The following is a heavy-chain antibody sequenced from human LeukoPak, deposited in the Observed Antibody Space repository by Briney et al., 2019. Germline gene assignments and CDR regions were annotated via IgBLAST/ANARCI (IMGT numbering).Heavy chain of an antibody. J-gene: IGHJ4*02. D-gene: IGHD3-9*01. V-gene: IGHV3-9*01. CDR3: AKDQNYDILTGYYDY. Sequence: GGSLRRSCAASGCTFDDYAMHWVRPAPGKGLEWVSGTSWNGGSIGYADPVKGRFTISRDNAKNALYLQMNSLRAEDTALYYCAKDQNYDILTGYYDYWGQGTLVTVSS. CDR1: GCTFDDYA. CDR2: TSWNGGSI.